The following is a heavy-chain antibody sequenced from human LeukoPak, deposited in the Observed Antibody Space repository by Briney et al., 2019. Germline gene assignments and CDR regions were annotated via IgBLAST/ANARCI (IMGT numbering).Heavy chain of an antibody. CDR1: QFTFSSYG. CDR2: IWNDGSKK. Sequence: GGSLRLSCAGSQFTFSSYGMHWVRQAPGKGLEWVAVIWNDGSKKYYADSVKGRFTISRDNSKNTLYLQMDSLRAEDTAVYYCARDSGGLHYWGQGTLVTVSS. CDR3: ARDSGGLHY. J-gene: IGHJ4*02. V-gene: IGHV3-33*01.